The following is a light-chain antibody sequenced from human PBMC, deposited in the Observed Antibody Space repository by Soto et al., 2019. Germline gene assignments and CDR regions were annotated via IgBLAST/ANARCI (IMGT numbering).Light chain of an antibody. J-gene: IGLJ1*01. CDR1: SSDIGSHDY. Sequence: QSVPTQPASVSGSPGQSITISCTGTSSDIGSHDYVSWYQHHPGKAPKLIIYEVTNRPSGVSDRFSGSKSGSTASLTIYGLQAEDEADYHCTSYTSNTALVFGTGTKLTVL. CDR3: TSYTSNTALV. V-gene: IGLV2-14*01. CDR2: EVT.